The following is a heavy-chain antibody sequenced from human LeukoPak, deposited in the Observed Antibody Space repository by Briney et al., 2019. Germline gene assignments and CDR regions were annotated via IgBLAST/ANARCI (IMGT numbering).Heavy chain of an antibody. CDR1: GFTFSSYG. CDR3: AKLLTGGYNSGQNDY. CDR2: IRYDGNNK. D-gene: IGHD5-18*01. V-gene: IGHV3-30*02. J-gene: IGHJ4*02. Sequence: WGVLRLSCAASGFTFSSYGMHWVRQAPGKGLEWVAFIRYDGNNKYYADSVKGRFTISRDNSKNTLYLQMNSLRAEDTAVYYCAKLLTGGYNSGQNDYWGQGILVTVSS.